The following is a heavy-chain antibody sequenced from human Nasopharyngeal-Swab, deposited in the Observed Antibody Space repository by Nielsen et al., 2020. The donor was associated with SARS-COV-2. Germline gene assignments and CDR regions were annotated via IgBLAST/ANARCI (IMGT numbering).Heavy chain of an antibody. Sequence: GESLKISCAASGFTFSSYSMNWVRQAPGKGLEWVSYISSSSSTIYYADSVKGRFTISRDNAKNSLYLQMNSLRDEDTAVYYCARDRLAARPYYYYYYMDVWSKGTTVTVSS. J-gene: IGHJ6*03. V-gene: IGHV3-48*02. CDR2: ISSSSSTI. CDR1: GFTFSSYS. CDR3: ARDRLAARPYYYYYYMDV. D-gene: IGHD6-6*01.